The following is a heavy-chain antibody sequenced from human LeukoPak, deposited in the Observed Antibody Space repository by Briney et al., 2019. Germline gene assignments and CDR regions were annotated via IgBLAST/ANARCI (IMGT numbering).Heavy chain of an antibody. D-gene: IGHD3-10*01. J-gene: IGHJ4*02. V-gene: IGHV4-39*07. CDR1: GGSISTNTYY. Sequence: PSETLSLTCIVSGGSISTNTYYWGWIRLPPGKGLEWIGEIHHRGTTYYNPSLRSRVTISVDTSKNQFSLRLTSVTATDTAVYYCARVTYNGYQHFDYWGQGNLVTVS. CDR2: IHHRGTT. CDR3: ARVTYNGYQHFDY.